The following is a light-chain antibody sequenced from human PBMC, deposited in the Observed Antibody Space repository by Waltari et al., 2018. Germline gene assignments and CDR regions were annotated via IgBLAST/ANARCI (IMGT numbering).Light chain of an antibody. J-gene: IGLJ3*02. CDR1: SSDIGGYNY. V-gene: IGLV2-14*03. CDR2: DVI. Sequence: QSALTQPASVSGSPGQSITLSCTGPSSDIGGYNYVSGYQQHPGKAPKVMIYDVIKRPSGVSNRFSGSKSGNTASLTISGLQADDEADYYCTSYESGGTWVFGGGTKVTV. CDR3: TSYESGGTWV.